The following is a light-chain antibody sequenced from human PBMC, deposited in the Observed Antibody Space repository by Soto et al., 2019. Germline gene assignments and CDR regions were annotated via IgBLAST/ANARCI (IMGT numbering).Light chain of an antibody. CDR1: SSNVGSYKL. J-gene: IGLJ1*01. CDR3: CSSGGSPTYV. V-gene: IGLV2-23*02. CDR2: EVN. Sequence: QSALSQPASVSGSPGQSITISCTGTSSNVGSYKLVSWYQQYPGKAPKLMSFEVNKRPSGVSNRFSGSKSGNTASLTISGLKVEDEADYYCCSSGGSPTYVFGTGTKVTVL.